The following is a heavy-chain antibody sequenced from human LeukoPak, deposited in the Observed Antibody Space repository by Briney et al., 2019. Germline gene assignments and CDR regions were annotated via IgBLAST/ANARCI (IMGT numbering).Heavy chain of an antibody. Sequence: SETLSLTCTVSGGSISNSYWSWIRQPPGKRLEWLGYIFYSGSTYYNPSLKSRVTISVDKSKNQFSLRLTSVTAADAAVYYCARVLAADSSGYYYNAFDVWGQGTMVTVSS. V-gene: IGHV4-59*08. CDR1: GGSISNSY. D-gene: IGHD3-22*01. CDR3: ARVLAADSSGYYYNAFDV. J-gene: IGHJ3*01. CDR2: IFYSGST.